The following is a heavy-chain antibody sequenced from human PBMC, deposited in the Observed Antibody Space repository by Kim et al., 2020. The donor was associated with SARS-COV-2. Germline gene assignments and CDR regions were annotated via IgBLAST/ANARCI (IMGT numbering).Heavy chain of an antibody. CDR1: GFTFSSYA. Sequence: GGSLRLSCAASGFTFSSYAMSWVRQAPGKGLEWVSAISGSGGSTYYADSVKGRFTISRDNSKNTLYLQMNSLRAEDTAVYYCAKEGPPRHTICSYFDYWGQGNRVTVST. J-gene: IGHJ4*02. CDR3: AKEGPPRHTICSYFDY. V-gene: IGHV3-23*01. D-gene: IGHD3-3*01. CDR2: ISGSGGST.